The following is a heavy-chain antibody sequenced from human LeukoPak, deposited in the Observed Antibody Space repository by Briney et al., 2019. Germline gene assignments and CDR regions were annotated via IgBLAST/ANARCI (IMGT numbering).Heavy chain of an antibody. CDR2: INQDGSEN. V-gene: IGHV3-7*05. Sequence: GGSLILSCAASGFTFSIYWMSWVRQAPGKGLEWVANINQDGSENYYVDSVKGRFTISRDNAKNSLYLQMNSLRAEDTAVYYCARAGSSGSVDYWGQGTLVTVSS. D-gene: IGHD6-19*01. CDR1: GFTFSIYW. J-gene: IGHJ4*02. CDR3: ARAGSSGSVDY.